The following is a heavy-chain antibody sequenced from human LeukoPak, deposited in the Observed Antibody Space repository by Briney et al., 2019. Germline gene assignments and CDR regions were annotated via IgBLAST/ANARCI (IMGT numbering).Heavy chain of an antibody. D-gene: IGHD1-26*01. CDR1: GDSVTSSY. J-gene: IGHJ4*02. CDR2: IYYSGST. Sequence: SETLSLTCSVSGDSVTSSYLSWIRQHPGKGLEWIGYIYYSGSTYYNPSLKSRVTISVDTSKNQFSLKLSSVTAADTAVYYCARGRVGATNYWGQGTLVTVSS. V-gene: IGHV4-59*06. CDR3: ARGRVGATNY.